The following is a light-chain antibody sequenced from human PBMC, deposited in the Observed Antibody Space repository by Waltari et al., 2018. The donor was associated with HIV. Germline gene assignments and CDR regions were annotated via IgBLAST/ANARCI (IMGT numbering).Light chain of an antibody. CDR1: SSHIGSNK. CDR3: VVWDDSLSGVV. Sequence: QSVVPQSPSASGTPGQGATISCSGRSSHIGSNKVFWYRPLPGTAPKLLIYSDNQRPSGVPDRISGSRSGTSASLAISGLRSEDEAVYYCVVWDDSLSGVVFGGGTGLTVL. J-gene: IGLJ2*01. V-gene: IGLV1-47*02. CDR2: SDN.